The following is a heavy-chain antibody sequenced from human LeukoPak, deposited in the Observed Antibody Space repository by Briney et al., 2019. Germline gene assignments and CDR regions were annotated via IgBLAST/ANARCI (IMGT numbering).Heavy chain of an antibody. CDR3: ARVQRYCSSTSCYRSFDY. Sequence: ASVTVSFKASGYTFTVYYMHWVRQAPGQGREWMGWINPNSGDTNYAQKFQGRVTMTRHTSISTAYMELSRLRSDDTAVYYCARVQRYCSSTSCYRSFDYWGQGTLVTVSS. V-gene: IGHV1-2*02. CDR1: GYTFTVYY. D-gene: IGHD2-2*02. CDR2: INPNSGDT. J-gene: IGHJ4*02.